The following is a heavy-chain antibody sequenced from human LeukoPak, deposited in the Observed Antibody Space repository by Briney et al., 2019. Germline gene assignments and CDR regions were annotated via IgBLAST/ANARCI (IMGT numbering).Heavy chain of an antibody. CDR3: AKKAPSALGEAAPPEFDY. CDR1: GYTLTELS. J-gene: IGHJ4*02. Sequence: ASVKVSCKVSGYTLTELSMHWVRQAPGKGLEWMGGFDPEDGETIYAQKFQGRVTMTEDTSTDTAYMELSSLRAEDTALYYCAKKAPSALGEAAPPEFDYWGPGNPGHRLL. D-gene: IGHD6-6*01. V-gene: IGHV1-24*01. CDR2: FDPEDGET.